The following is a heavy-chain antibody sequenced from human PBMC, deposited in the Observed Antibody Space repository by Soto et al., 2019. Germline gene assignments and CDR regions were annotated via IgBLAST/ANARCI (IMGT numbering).Heavy chain of an antibody. J-gene: IGHJ6*04. CDR1: GMNFNSSV. D-gene: IGHD6-13*01. Sequence: GFLRLSCAAFGMNFNSSVMPRVRPAPGKGQEWVAVISYDGSNKYYAHSVKGRFTISRHNSKNTLYLQMNSLRAEDTAVYYCAREAGIAAAGTHYYYRMDVWGKGTTVIV. CDR3: AREAGIAAAGTHYYYRMDV. V-gene: IGHV3-30-3*01. CDR2: ISYDGSNK.